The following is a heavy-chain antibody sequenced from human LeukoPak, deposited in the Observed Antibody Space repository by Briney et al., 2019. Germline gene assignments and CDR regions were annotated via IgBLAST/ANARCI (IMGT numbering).Heavy chain of an antibody. CDR2: ISYDGSNK. CDR3: AKDRVCSGGSCYFDY. J-gene: IGHJ4*02. V-gene: IGHV3-30-3*01. CDR1: GFTFSSYA. Sequence: GRSLRLSCAASGFTFSSYAMQWVRQAPGKGLERVAVISYDGSNKDYADSVKGRFTTSRDNSKNTLYLQMNSLRAEDTGVYYCAKDRVCSGGSCYFDYWGQGTLVTVSS. D-gene: IGHD2-15*01.